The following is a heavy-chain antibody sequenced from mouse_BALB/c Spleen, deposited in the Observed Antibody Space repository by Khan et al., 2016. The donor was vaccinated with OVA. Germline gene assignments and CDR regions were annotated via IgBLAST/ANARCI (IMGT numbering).Heavy chain of an antibody. Sequence: QVQLKESGPGLVAPSQTLSITCTVSGFSLTSYGVHWVRQPPGKGLEWLGVIWAGGSTNHNSALMSRLSISNDNSKSQVFLKMNSLQTDDTAMYCCARAFYYGAWFAYWGQGTLVTVSA. V-gene: IGHV2-9*02. J-gene: IGHJ3*01. CDR1: GFSLTSYG. CDR3: ARAFYYGAWFAY. D-gene: IGHD1-1*01. CDR2: IWAGGST.